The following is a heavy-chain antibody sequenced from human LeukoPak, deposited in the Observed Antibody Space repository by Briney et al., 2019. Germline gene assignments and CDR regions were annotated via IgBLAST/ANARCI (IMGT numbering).Heavy chain of an antibody. Sequence: GASVKVSCKTSGYTFSNYDINWVRQAPGQGLEWMGWISAYIGNTYYAQKFQGRVTMTTDTSTTTAYMELRSLRSDDTAVYYCARGGPIAAAGIGFPQDYFDYWGQGTLVTVSS. CDR1: GYTFSNYD. J-gene: IGHJ4*02. V-gene: IGHV1-18*01. CDR3: ARGGPIAAAGIGFPQDYFDY. D-gene: IGHD6-13*01. CDR2: ISAYIGNT.